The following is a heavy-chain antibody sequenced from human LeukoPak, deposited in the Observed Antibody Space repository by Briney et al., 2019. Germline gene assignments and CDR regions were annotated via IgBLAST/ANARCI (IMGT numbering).Heavy chain of an antibody. V-gene: IGHV3-73*01. CDR2: IRSKANSYAT. D-gene: IGHD2-21*02. Sequence: GGSLRLSCAASGFTFSGSAMHWVRQTSGKGLEWVGRIRSKANSYATAYAASVKGRFTISRDDSKKTAYLQMNSLKTEDTAVYYCTSLCGGDCPDAFDIWGQGTMVTVSS. J-gene: IGHJ3*02. CDR3: TSLCGGDCPDAFDI. CDR1: GFTFSGSA.